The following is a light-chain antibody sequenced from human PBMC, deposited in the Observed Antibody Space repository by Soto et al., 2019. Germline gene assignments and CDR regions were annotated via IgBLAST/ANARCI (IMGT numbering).Light chain of an antibody. CDR1: QSVSSSY. CDR3: QQYGSSLIT. CDR2: GAS. Sequence: IVLTQSPGTLSLSPWERATLSCRASQSVSSSYLAWYQQKPGQAPRLLIYGASSRATGIPARFSGTGSETDFTLTISGLQSEDSAVYFCQQYGSSLITFGQGTRLEIK. J-gene: IGKJ5*01. V-gene: IGKV3-20*01.